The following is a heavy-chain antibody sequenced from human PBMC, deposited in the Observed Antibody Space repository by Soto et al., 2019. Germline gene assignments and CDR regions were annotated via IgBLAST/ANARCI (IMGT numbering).Heavy chain of an antibody. J-gene: IGHJ6*01. V-gene: IGHV3-13*01. CDR2: IGTAGDT. CDR1: GFTFSSYD. CDR3: ARDGRGYCSSTSCYANGMDV. Sequence: EVQLVESGGGLVQPGGSLRLSCAASGFTFSSYDMHWVRQATGKGLEWVSAIGTAGDTYYPGSVKGRFTISRENAKNSLYLQMNSLRAEDTAVYYCARDGRGYCSSTSCYANGMDVW. D-gene: IGHD2-2*03.